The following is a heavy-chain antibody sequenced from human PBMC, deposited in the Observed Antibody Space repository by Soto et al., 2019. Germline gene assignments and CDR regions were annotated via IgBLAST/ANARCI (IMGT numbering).Heavy chain of an antibody. Sequence: GASVKVSCIAYGGTVSIYAISMVRQAPGQGLEWMGGIIPILGTANYAQKFQGRVTINADESTSTAYMELSRLRSEDTVVYYCASDSYRGYSGYDFTPDAFDIWGQGTMVTVSS. CDR3: ASDSYRGYSGYDFTPDAFDI. D-gene: IGHD5-12*01. CDR2: IIPILGTA. CDR1: GGTVSIYA. V-gene: IGHV1-69*13. J-gene: IGHJ3*02.